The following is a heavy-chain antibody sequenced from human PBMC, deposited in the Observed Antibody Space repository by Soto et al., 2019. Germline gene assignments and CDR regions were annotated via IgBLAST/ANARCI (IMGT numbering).Heavy chain of an antibody. CDR3: ASTRSFTLGFYYDGMDV. CDR2: IYPGDSDT. V-gene: IGHV5-51*01. Sequence: PGESMNISGPGSGYSFASYWIGGVRQMPGKDLEWMGIIYPGDSDTRDSPSFQGQVTISADKSLRTAYLQWTSLKASGTALYYCASTRSFTLGFYYDGMDVWGQGTTVTV. D-gene: IGHD6-6*01. J-gene: IGHJ6*02. CDR1: GYSFASYW.